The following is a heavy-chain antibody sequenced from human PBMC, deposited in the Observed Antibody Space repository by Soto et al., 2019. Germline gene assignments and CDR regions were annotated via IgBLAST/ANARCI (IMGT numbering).Heavy chain of an antibody. CDR3: ASNHDNSGHSAFNS. Sequence: PGESLKISCKGSGYSFTGYWIAWVRQMPGKGLEWMGIIYAGDSETRYSASFQGQVTVSADKSISTAYLQWSSLKASDTAVYYCASNHDNSGHSAFNSWRQGTMVTVAS. D-gene: IGHD3-22*01. J-gene: IGHJ3*02. V-gene: IGHV5-51*01. CDR2: IYAGDSET. CDR1: GYSFTGYW.